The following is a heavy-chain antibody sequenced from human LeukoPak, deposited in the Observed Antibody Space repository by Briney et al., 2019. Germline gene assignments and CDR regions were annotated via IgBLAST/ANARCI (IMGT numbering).Heavy chain of an antibody. D-gene: IGHD1-20*01. CDR1: GYTFTSYD. CDR3: AKVGKAARITGTTSRYYYYYMDV. J-gene: IGHJ6*03. Sequence: ASVKVSCKASGYTFTSYDINWVRQATGQGLEWMGWMNPNSGNTGYAQKFQGRVTITRNTSISTAYMELSSLRSEDTAVYYCAKVGKAARITGTTSRYYYYYMDVWGKGTTVAISS. V-gene: IGHV1-8*03. CDR2: MNPNSGNT.